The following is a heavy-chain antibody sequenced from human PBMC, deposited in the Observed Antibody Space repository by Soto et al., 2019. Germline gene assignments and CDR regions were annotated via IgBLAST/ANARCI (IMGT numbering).Heavy chain of an antibody. Sequence: VGSLRLSCVASGLTFNNAWMNWVRQAPGKGLEWVGRIRSKSDGGTTDYAAPVKGRFTISRDDSKNMVDLQMSSLKTEDTAIYYCTTYSGAAFEYWGQGALVTVSS. J-gene: IGHJ4*02. CDR2: IRSKSDGGTT. D-gene: IGHD1-26*01. V-gene: IGHV3-15*01. CDR3: TTYSGAAFEY. CDR1: GLTFNNAW.